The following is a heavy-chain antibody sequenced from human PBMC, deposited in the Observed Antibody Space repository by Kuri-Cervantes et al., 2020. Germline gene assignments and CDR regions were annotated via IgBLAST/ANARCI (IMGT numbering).Heavy chain of an antibody. J-gene: IGHJ3*02. CDR1: GFTFSSYG. CDR2: ISYDGSNK. V-gene: IGHV3-30*18. D-gene: IGHD6-19*01. CDR3: AKDRYSSGWRGADAFDI. Sequence: GESLKISCAASGFTFSSYGMHWVRQAPGKGLEWVAVISYDGSNKYYADSVKGRFTISGDSAKNSLYLQMNSLRDEDTAVYYCAKDRYSSGWRGADAFDIWGQGTMVTVSS.